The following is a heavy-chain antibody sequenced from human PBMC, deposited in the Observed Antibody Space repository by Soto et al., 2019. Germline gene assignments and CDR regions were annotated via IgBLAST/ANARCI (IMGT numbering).Heavy chain of an antibody. CDR2: IIPILGIA. CDR3: ASTLYHRPDN. D-gene: IGHD3-10*01. J-gene: IGHJ4*02. Sequence: QVQLVQSGAEVKKPGSSVKVSCKASVGTFSSYTISWVRQAPGQGLEWMGRIIPILGIANYAQKFQGRVTIXXDKSTSTAYMELSSLRSEDTAVYYCASTLYHRPDNWGQGTLVTVSS. V-gene: IGHV1-69*02. CDR1: VGTFSSYT.